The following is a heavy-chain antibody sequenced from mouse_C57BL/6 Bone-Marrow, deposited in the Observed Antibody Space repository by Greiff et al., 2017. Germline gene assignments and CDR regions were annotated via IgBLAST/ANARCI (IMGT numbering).Heavy chain of an antibody. CDR1: GYSFTGYY. J-gene: IGHJ3*01. CDR3: ARDYDGYLAWFAY. CDR2: INPSTGVT. Sequence: EVQLQQSGPELVKPGASVKISCKASGYSFTGYYMNWVKQSPEKSLEWIGEINPSTGVTTYNQKFKAKATLTVDKSSSTAYMQLKSLTSEDSAVYYCARDYDGYLAWFAYWGQGTLVTVSA. D-gene: IGHD2-3*01. V-gene: IGHV1-42*01.